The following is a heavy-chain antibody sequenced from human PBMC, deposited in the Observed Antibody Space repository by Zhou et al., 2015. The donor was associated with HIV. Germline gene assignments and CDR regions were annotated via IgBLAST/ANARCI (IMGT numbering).Heavy chain of an antibody. CDR3: ARRSDISDYFDY. D-gene: IGHD3-3*02. V-gene: IGHV1-69*06. J-gene: IGHJ4*02. CDR1: GGIFSRNA. Sequence: QVQLVQSGAEVKRPGSSVKVSCKTSGGIFSRNAISWVRQAPGQGLEWMGGIIPFFGTSNYAQKFQDKYAQKFQGRVSITADRSTNTAYMELRSLTSEDTAVYYCARRSDISDYFDYWGQGTLVTVSS. CDR2: IIPFFGTS.